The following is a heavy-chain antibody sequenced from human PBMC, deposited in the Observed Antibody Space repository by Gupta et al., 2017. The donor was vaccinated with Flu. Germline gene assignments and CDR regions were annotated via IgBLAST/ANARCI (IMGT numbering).Heavy chain of an antibody. D-gene: IGHD6-19*01. Sequence: RGLEWLGRTYYRSKWYSDYAVSVKSRITINPETSKNQFSLQLNSVTPEDTAVYYCARQSAWLARYYYYGLDAWGQGTTVTVSS. J-gene: IGHJ6*02. CDR2: TYYRSKWYS. V-gene: IGHV6-1*01. CDR3: ARQSAWLARYYYYGLDA.